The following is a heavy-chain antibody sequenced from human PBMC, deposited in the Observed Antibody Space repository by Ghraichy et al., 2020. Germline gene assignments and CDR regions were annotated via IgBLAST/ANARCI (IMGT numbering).Heavy chain of an antibody. CDR2: ITSKSGNT. Sequence: ASVKVSCKASGYTFINYGITCVRQAPGQGLEWLGWITSKSGNTQYGWKFQGRVTMTTDTSTSTAYMELRSLRSDDTAVYYCARGINYFDPWGQGTLVTVSS. J-gene: IGHJ5*02. D-gene: IGHD5-24*01. V-gene: IGHV1-18*01. CDR1: GYTFINYG. CDR3: ARGINYFDP.